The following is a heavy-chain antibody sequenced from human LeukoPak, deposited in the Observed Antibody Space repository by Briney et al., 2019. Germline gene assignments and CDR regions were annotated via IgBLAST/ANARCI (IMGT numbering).Heavy chain of an antibody. J-gene: IGHJ4*02. Sequence: GGSLRLSCAASGFTFSSYWMSWVRQAPGKGLEWVANINKDGGEKYYVDSVKGRFTISRDNAKNSLYLRMNSLRADDTAVYYCVKDSPPRYSGSPPAYWGQGTLVTVSS. CDR3: VKDSPPRYSGSPPAY. CDR1: GFTFSSYW. CDR2: INKDGGEK. D-gene: IGHD1-26*01. V-gene: IGHV3-7*03.